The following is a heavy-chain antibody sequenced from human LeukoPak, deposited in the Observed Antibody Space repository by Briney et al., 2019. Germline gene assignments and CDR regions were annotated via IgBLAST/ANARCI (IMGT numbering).Heavy chain of an antibody. Sequence: ASVKVSCKASRYTFTSYAMHWVRQAPGQRLEWMGWINAGNGNTKYSQKFQDRVTITRDTSASTAYMELSSLRSEDTAVYYCARDGYPAYYDSSGYSSFDYWGQGTLVTVSS. D-gene: IGHD3-22*01. CDR1: RYTFTSYA. V-gene: IGHV1-3*01. J-gene: IGHJ4*02. CDR3: ARDGYPAYYDSSGYSSFDY. CDR2: INAGNGNT.